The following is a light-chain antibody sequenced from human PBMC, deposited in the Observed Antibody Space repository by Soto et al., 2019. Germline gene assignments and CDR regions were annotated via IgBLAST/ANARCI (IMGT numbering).Light chain of an antibody. V-gene: IGKV3-20*01. J-gene: IGKJ1*01. CDR2: AAS. CDR3: QQYATSPWT. CDR1: QTVSSSF. Sequence: EIVLTQSPGTLSLSPGERATLSCRVSQTVSSSFLAWYQQKPGQAPRLLIYAASSRATGIPDRFSGSGSGTDFTLTISRLEPEDFAVYFCQQYATSPWTFSQGTKVEIK.